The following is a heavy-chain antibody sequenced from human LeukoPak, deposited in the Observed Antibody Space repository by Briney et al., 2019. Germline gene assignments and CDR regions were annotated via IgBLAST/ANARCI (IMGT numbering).Heavy chain of an antibody. Sequence: ASVKVSCKASGYTFTSYGISWVRQAPGQGLEWMGWISAYNGNTNYAQKLQGRVTMTTDTSTSTAYMELRSLRSDDTAVYYCARDRCSSTSCYYHYMDVWGKGTTVTVSS. CDR2: ISAYNGNT. V-gene: IGHV1-18*01. CDR1: GYTFTSYG. J-gene: IGHJ6*03. D-gene: IGHD2-2*01. CDR3: ARDRCSSTSCYYHYMDV.